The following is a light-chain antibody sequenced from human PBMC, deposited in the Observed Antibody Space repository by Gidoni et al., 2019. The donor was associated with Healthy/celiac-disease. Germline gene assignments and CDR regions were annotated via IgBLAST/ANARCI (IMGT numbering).Light chain of an antibody. CDR1: QSLLHSNGYNY. V-gene: IGKV2-28*01. Sequence: DIVLPQSPLSLPVTPGEPASISCRSSQSLLHSNGYNYWDWYLQKPGQSPQLLIYLGSNRASGVPDRFSGSGSGTDFTLKISRVEAEDVGVYYCMQALQTPCAFGQXTKVEIK. CDR2: LGS. J-gene: IGKJ1*01. CDR3: MQALQTPCA.